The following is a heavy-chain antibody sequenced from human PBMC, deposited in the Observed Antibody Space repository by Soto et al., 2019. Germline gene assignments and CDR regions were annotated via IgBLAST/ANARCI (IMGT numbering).Heavy chain of an antibody. CDR3: ARGGRGSGLCFLYYVDL. CDR1: AVSLSNYY. D-gene: IGHD6-19*01. CDR2: IYHTGST. Sequence: QVQLQESGPGLVKPSETLSLTCSVSAVSLSNYYWTWIRQSPGTGLEGIGEIYHTGSTKYNPSLKGRVAISVDMSKNQSSLTLSSVTPADTAVYYCARGGRGSGLCFLYYVDLWGQGTLITVSS. J-gene: IGHJ4*02. V-gene: IGHV4-59*01.